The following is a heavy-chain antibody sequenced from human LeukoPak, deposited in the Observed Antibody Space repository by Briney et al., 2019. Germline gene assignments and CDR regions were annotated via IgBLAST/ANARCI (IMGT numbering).Heavy chain of an antibody. CDR1: GYTFTSYG. V-gene: IGHV1-18*01. J-gene: IGHJ4*02. CDR2: ISAYNGNT. CDR3: AREKNDHGDYGFDY. Sequence: ASVKVSCKASGYTFTSYGISWVRQAPGQGLEWMGWISAYNGNTNYAQKLQGRVTMTRNTSISTAYMELSSLRSEDTAVYYCAREKNDHGDYGFDYWGQGTLVTVSS. D-gene: IGHD4-17*01.